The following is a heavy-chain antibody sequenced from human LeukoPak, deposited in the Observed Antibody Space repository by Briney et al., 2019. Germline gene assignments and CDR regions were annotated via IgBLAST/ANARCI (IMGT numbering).Heavy chain of an antibody. CDR1: GFIFSNFA. CDR3: AKGSRSSRPYYFDY. CDR2: ITDSGGDT. Sequence: GGSLRLSCAASGFIFSNFAMSWVRQAPGKGLEWVTAITDSGGDTYYADSVKGRFTISRDNSKNTPYLQMNSLRVEDTALYYCAKGSRSSRPYYFDYWGQGTLVTASS. D-gene: IGHD6-6*01. V-gene: IGHV3-23*01. J-gene: IGHJ4*02.